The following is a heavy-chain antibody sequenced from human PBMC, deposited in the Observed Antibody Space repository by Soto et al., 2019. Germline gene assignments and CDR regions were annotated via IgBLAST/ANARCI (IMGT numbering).Heavy chain of an antibody. Sequence: EVHLSESGGGLVQPGGSLTLSCAASGFTFSNYALSWVRQAPGRGLEWVALVSAGGDRRHYANTVEGRFSVSRDNSRNTLFLQMGSLTAEDTAIYHCAIDYPASTAGFMTPLSPNDSWGRGTLVTVSS. V-gene: IGHV3-23*01. CDR1: GFTFSNYA. CDR3: AIDYPASTAGFMTPLSPNDS. J-gene: IGHJ4*02. D-gene: IGHD4-17*01. CDR2: VSAGGDRR.